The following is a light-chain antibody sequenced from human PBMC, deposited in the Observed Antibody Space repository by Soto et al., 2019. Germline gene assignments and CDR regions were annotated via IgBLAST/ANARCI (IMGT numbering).Light chain of an antibody. Sequence: QSALTQPASVSGSPGQSITISCTGTSSDVGDYNYVSWYQQHPGKAPKLMIYEVSNRPSGVSNRFSGSKSGNTASLTISGLQAEDEADYYCSSYPSSNTLVFGGGTKLTVL. CDR2: EVS. CDR3: SSYPSSNTLV. V-gene: IGLV2-14*03. J-gene: IGLJ2*01. CDR1: SSDVGDYNY.